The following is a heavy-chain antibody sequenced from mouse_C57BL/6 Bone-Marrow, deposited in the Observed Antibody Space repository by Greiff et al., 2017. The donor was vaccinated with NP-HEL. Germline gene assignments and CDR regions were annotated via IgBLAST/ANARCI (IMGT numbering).Heavy chain of an antibody. Sequence: DVKLVESGGGLVQPGGSLKLSCAASGFTFSDYGMAWVRQAPRKGPEWVAFISNLAYSIYYADTVTGRFTISRENAKKTLYLEMSSLRSGDTAMYYCARDGFYYYGSRGPYWYFDVWGTGTTVTVSS. D-gene: IGHD1-1*01. CDR2: ISNLAYSI. CDR1: GFTFSDYG. J-gene: IGHJ1*03. CDR3: ARDGFYYYGSRGPYWYFDV. V-gene: IGHV5-15*01.